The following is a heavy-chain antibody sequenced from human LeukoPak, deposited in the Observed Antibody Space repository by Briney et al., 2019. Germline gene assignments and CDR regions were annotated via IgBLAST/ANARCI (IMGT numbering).Heavy chain of an antibody. V-gene: IGHV3-15*01. CDR2: IKSKTDGGTT. CDR1: GFTFSDAW. Sequence: GGSLRLSCAASGFTFSDAWMNWVRQAPGKGLEWVGRIKSKTDGGTTDYAAPVKGRFTISRDDSKNTLYLQMNSLKTEDTAVYYCTTGVATITPNPDYWGQGTLVTVSS. D-gene: IGHD5-24*01. J-gene: IGHJ4*02. CDR3: TTGVATITPNPDY.